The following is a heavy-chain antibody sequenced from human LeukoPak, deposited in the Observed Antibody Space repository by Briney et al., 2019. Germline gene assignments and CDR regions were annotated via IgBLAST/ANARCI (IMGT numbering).Heavy chain of an antibody. CDR2: INPNSGGT. Sequence: GASVKVSCKASGYTFTGYYMHWVRQAPGQGLEWMGRINPNSGGTNYAQKFQGRVTMTRDTSISTAYMELSRLRSDDTAVYYCAREHLLRYFGWLSRGWFDPWGQGTLVTVSS. J-gene: IGHJ5*02. CDR1: GYTFTGYY. D-gene: IGHD3-9*01. CDR3: AREHLLRYFGWLSRGWFDP. V-gene: IGHV1-2*06.